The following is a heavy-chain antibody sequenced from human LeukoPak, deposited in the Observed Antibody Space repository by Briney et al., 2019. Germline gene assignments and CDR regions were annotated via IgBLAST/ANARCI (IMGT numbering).Heavy chain of an antibody. CDR1: GGSISSSSYY. CDR3: AAVPAAMIDYYYMDV. V-gene: IGHV4-39*01. J-gene: IGHJ6*03. CDR2: IYYSGST. Sequence: SETLSLTCTVSGGSISSSSYYWGCIRQPPGKGLEWIGSIYYSGSTYYNPSLKSRVTISVDTSKNQFSLKLSSVTAADTAVYYCAAVPAAMIDYYYMDVWGKGTTVTVSS. D-gene: IGHD2-2*01.